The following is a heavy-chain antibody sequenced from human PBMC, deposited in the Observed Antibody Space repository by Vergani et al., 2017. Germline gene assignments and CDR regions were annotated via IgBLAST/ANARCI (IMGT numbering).Heavy chain of an antibody. V-gene: IGHV3-15*01. J-gene: IGHJ3*02. CDR3: TLDRDYGDPDAFDI. CDR2: IKSKTDGGTT. CDR1: GFTFSSYG. D-gene: IGHD4-17*01. Sequence: VQLVESGGGVVQPGRSLRLSCAASGFTFSSYGMHWVRQAPGKGLEWVGRIKSKTDGGTTDYAAPVKGRFTISRDDSKNTLYLQMNSLKTEDTAVYYCTLDRDYGDPDAFDIWGQGTMVTVSS.